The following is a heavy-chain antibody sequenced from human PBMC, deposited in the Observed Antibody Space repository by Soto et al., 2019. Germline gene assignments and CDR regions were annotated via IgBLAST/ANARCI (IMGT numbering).Heavy chain of an antibody. CDR1: GGSISSGGYY. V-gene: IGHV4-31*02. CDR2: IYYSGST. D-gene: IGHD5-18*01. J-gene: IGHJ4*02. Sequence: PSETLSLTCTVSGGSISSGGYYWSWIRQHPGKGLEWIGYIYYSGSTYYNPPLKSRVTISVDTSKNQFSLKLSSVTAADTAVYYCAMHGNTAMVTFYFDYWGQGTLVTVSS. CDR3: AMHGNTAMVTFYFDY.